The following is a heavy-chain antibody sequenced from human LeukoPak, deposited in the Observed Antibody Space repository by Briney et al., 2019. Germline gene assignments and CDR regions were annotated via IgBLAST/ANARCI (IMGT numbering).Heavy chain of an antibody. V-gene: IGHV3-23*01. J-gene: IGHJ1*01. Sequence: LSGGSLRLSCAASGFTFSSFAMSWVRQAPGKGLEWVSLVSGGGESTYYAASVKGRFTVSRDSSKNTLYLQMHSLRAEDTAIYYCAKKVVVGATSPYSDFQDWGQGTLVTVSS. CDR1: GFTFSSFA. CDR2: VSGGGEST. CDR3: AKKVVVGATSPYSDFQD. D-gene: IGHD1-26*01.